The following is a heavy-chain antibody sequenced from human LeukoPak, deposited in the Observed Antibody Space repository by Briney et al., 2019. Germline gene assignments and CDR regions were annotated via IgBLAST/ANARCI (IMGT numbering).Heavy chain of an antibody. CDR1: GGSISSYY. CDR3: ARGGSSWYLDY. V-gene: IGHV4-59*01. Sequence: PSQTLSLTCTVSGGSISSYYWSWIRQPPGKGLEWIGYIYYSGSTNYNPSLKSRVTISVDTSKNQFSLKLSSVTAADTAVYYCARGGSSWYLDYWGQGTLVTVSS. D-gene: IGHD6-13*01. CDR2: IYYSGST. J-gene: IGHJ4*02.